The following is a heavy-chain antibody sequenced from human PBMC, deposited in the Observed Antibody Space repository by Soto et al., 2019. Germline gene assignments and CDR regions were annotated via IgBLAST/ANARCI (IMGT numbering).Heavy chain of an antibody. J-gene: IGHJ3*02. V-gene: IGHV3-23*01. Sequence: PGGSLRLSCAASGFTFSSYSMRWVRQAPGKGLEWVSLISGSGSSTYYADSVKGRFTISRDNARDTLFLHMNNLRADDTAVYYCATYRKFFQIWGQGTKVTVSS. CDR2: ISGSGSST. CDR1: GFTFSSYS. CDR3: ATYRKFFQI.